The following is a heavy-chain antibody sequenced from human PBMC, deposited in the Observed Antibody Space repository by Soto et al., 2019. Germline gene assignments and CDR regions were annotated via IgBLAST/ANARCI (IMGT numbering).Heavy chain of an antibody. CDR1: GWPFRGYY. V-gene: IGHV4-34*01. J-gene: IGHJ4*02. CDR3: ARATTVTPDY. Sequence: PSETLSHTFHCYGWPFRGYYWSWIRQPPGKGLEWIGEINHSGSTNYNPSLKSRVTISVDTSKNQFSLKLSSVTAADTAVYYCARATTVTPDYWGQG. D-gene: IGHD4-17*01. CDR2: INHSGST.